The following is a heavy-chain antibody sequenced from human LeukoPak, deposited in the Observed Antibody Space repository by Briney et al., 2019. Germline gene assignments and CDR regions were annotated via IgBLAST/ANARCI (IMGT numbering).Heavy chain of an antibody. CDR3: ATAGEYSSSWYVWSFFDY. CDR2: LWYDGSNK. V-gene: IGHV3-33*01. CDR1: GFTFSSYG. Sequence: GGSLRLSCAASGFTFSSYGMQWLRQAPGKGLEWGADLWYDGSNKYYADSVKGRFTISRDNYKNTLYLQMNSLRAEDTAAYYCATAGEYSSSWYVWSFFDYWGQGTLVTVSS. J-gene: IGHJ4*02. D-gene: IGHD6-13*01.